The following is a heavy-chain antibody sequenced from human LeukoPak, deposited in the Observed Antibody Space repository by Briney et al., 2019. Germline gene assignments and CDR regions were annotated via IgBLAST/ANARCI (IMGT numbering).Heavy chain of an antibody. CDR2: IYTSGTT. J-gene: IGHJ4*02. CDR1: GGSIRSYF. D-gene: IGHD2-8*01. Sequence: PSETLSLTCTVSGGSIRSYFWTWIRQPAGQGLEWIGRIYTSGTTDYNPSLKSRVSMSVDTSKNQFSLKLSSVTAADTAVYYCARSANGVSTYGYYFDFGAREPVVSVFS. CDR3: ARSANGVSTYGYYFDF. V-gene: IGHV4-4*07.